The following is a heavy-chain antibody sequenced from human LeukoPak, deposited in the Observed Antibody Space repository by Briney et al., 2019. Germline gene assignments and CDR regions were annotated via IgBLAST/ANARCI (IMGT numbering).Heavy chain of an antibody. D-gene: IGHD1-7*01. CDR2: TRNKANSYTT. V-gene: IGHV3-72*01. J-gene: IGHJ4*02. Sequence: GGSLRLSCAASGFILSDHYIDWVRQAPGKGLEWVGRTRNKANSYTTEYAASVKGRFTISRDDPKNLLYLQMNSLRAEDTAAYYCVKEGGETGTILGSFDYWGQGTLVTVSS. CDR3: VKEGGETGTILGSFDY. CDR1: GFILSDHY.